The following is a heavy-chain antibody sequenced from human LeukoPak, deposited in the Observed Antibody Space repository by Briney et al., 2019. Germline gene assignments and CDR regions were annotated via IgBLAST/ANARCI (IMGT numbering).Heavy chain of an antibody. J-gene: IGHJ6*03. CDR3: ARGGDWNTNYYYYYYMDV. V-gene: IGHV1-69*06. CDR1: GGTFSSYA. Sequence: SVKVSCKASGGTFSSYAISWVRQAPGQGLEWMGGIIPIFGTANYAQKFQGRVTITADKSTSTAYMELSSLRSEDTVVYYCARGGDWNTNYYYYYYMDVWGKGTTVTVSS. D-gene: IGHD1/OR15-1a*01. CDR2: IIPIFGTA.